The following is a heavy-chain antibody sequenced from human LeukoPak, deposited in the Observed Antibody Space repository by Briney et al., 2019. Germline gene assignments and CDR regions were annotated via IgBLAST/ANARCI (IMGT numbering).Heavy chain of an antibody. J-gene: IGHJ3*02. V-gene: IGHV4-4*09. CDR1: GGSISSYY. D-gene: IGHD6-19*01. Sequence: SETLSLTCTVSGGSISSYYWSWIRQPPGKGLEWIGYIYTSGSTNYNPSLKSRVTISVDTSKNQFSLKLSSVTAADTAVDCCARGYSSGLSAAFDIWGQGTMVTVSS. CDR2: IYTSGST. CDR3: ARGYSSGLSAAFDI.